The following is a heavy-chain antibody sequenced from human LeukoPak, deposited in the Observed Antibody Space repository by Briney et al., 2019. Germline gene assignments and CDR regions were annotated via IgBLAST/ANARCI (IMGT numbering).Heavy chain of an antibody. D-gene: IGHD3-10*01. CDR3: ARNFISMVRGVIITTYFDY. CDR2: ICGSGGST. V-gene: IGHV3-23*01. J-gene: IGHJ4*02. CDR1: GFTFGSYS. Sequence: PGGSLRLSCAASGFTFGSYSMSWVRQAPGKGLEWVSAICGSGGSTYYADSVKGPFTISRDNSKTTLYLQMNSLRAEDTAVYYCARNFISMVRGVIITTYFDYWGQGTLVTVSS.